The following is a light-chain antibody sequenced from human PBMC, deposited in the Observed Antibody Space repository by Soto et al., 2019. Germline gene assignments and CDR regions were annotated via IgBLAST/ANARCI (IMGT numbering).Light chain of an antibody. CDR2: AVS. Sequence: QSVLTQPASVSGSPGQSITISCTGTSSDVGGYNYVSWYQQHPGKAPKLMIYAVSNRPSGVSNRFSGSKSGNTASLTISGLKAEDEADYYCSSYKSRSTLLFGGGTQLTVL. V-gene: IGLV2-14*01. J-gene: IGLJ7*01. CDR3: SSYKSRSTLL. CDR1: SSDVGGYNY.